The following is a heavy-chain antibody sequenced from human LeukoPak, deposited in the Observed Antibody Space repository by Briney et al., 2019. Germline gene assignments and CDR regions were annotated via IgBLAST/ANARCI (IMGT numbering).Heavy chain of an antibody. V-gene: IGHV3-74*01. CDR2: INSDGRGT. CDR3: ARDRSTTSWYDAFDI. CDR1: GFTFSGSW. Sequence: GGSLRLSCAASGFTFSGSWMHWVRQVSGKGLVWVSYINSDGRGTKYADSVKGRFTVSRDNAKNTLYLQMNSLRADDTAVYYCARDRSTTSWYDAFDIWGQGTMVTVSS. D-gene: IGHD2-2*01. J-gene: IGHJ3*02.